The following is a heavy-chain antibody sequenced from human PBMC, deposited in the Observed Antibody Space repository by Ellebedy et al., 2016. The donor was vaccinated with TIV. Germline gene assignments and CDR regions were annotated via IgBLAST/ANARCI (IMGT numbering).Heavy chain of an antibody. CDR2: IIPIFGTA. V-gene: IGHV1-69*13. CDR3: AREGGAAAGTHYYYYGMDV. CDR1: GYTFTSYD. J-gene: IGHJ6*02. Sequence: ASVKVSCKASGYTFTSYDINWVQQATGQGLEWMGGIIPIFGTANYAQKFQGRVTITADESTSTAYMELSSLRSEDTAVYYCAREGGAAAGTHYYYYGMDVWGQGTTVTVSS. D-gene: IGHD6-13*01.